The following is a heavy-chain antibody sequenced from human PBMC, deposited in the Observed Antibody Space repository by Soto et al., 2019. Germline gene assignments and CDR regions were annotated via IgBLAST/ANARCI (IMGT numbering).Heavy chain of an antibody. CDR1: GGTFSSYT. Sequence: QVQLVQSGAEVKKPGSSVKVSCKASGGTFSSYTISWVRQAPGQGLEWMGRIIPILGIANYAQKFQGRVTITADKSTSTAYMELXXLRXXDXXVXXXXXXXXXYDYNLWYFDLWGRGTLVTVSS. CDR2: IIPILGIA. J-gene: IGHJ2*01. V-gene: IGHV1-69*02. D-gene: IGHD5-12*01. CDR3: XXXXXXYDYNLWYFDL.